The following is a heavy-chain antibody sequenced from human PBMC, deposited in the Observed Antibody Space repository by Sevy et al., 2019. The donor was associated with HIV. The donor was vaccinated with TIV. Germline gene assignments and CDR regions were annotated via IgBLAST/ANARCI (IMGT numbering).Heavy chain of an antibody. CDR1: GFNFSNYV. CDR2: ISSYGNEA. D-gene: IGHD6-19*01. J-gene: IGHJ6*02. CDR3: ARSILAVAGSYGMDV. V-gene: IGHV3-30*03. Sequence: GGSLRLSCAASGFNFSNYVLHWVRQAPGKGLEWVTFISSYGNEADYVNSVKGRFTISRDDSKNTLYLQMNSLRPEDTAVYDCARSILAVAGSYGMDVWGHGTTVTVSS.